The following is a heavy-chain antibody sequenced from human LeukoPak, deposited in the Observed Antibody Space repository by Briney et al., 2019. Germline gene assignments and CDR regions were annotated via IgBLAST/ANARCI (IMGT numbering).Heavy chain of an antibody. CDR3: ANDYGDYLYYYMDV. J-gene: IGHJ6*03. CDR2: MSWNSGSI. CDR1: GFTFDDYA. Sequence: PGGSLRLSCAASGFTFDDYAMHWVRQAPGKGLEWVSRMSWNSGSIGYADSVKGRFTISRDNSKNTLYLQMNSLRAEDTAVYYCANDYGDYLYYYMDVWGKGTTVTVSS. V-gene: IGHV3-9*01. D-gene: IGHD4-17*01.